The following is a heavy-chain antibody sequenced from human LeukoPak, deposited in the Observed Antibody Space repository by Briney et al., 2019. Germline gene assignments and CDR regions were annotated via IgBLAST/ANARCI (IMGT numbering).Heavy chain of an antibody. D-gene: IGHD1-7*01. V-gene: IGHV4-39*01. CDR1: GGSNSSSSYY. CDR2: IYYSGST. J-gene: IGHJ5*02. CDR3: ARHGRRTTRLRGIDP. Sequence: PSETLSLTCTVSGGSNSSSSYYWGWIRQPPGKGLEWIGSIYYSGSTYYNPSLKSRVTISVDTSKNQFSLKLSSVTAADTAVYYCARHGRRTTRLRGIDPWGQGTLVTVSS.